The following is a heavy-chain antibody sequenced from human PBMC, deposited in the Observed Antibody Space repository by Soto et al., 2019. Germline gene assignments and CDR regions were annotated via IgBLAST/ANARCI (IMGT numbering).Heavy chain of an antibody. D-gene: IGHD5-12*01. Sequence: ASVKVSCKASGYTFTGYYMHWVRQAPGQGLEWMGWINPNSGGTNYAQKFQGRVTMTRDTSISTAYMELSRLRSDDTAVYYCARGGDGYNPRDAFDIWGQGTMVTVSS. CDR3: ARGGDGYNPRDAFDI. CDR1: GYTFTGYY. V-gene: IGHV1-2*02. CDR2: INPNSGGT. J-gene: IGHJ3*02.